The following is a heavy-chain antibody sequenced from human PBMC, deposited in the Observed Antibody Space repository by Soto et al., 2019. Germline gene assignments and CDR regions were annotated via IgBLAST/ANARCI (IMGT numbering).Heavy chain of an antibody. CDR1: GGSFSGYY. J-gene: IGHJ5*02. Sequence: SETLSLTCAVYGGSFSGYYWSWIRQPPGKGLEWIGEINHSGSTNYNPSLKSRVTISVDTSKNQFSLKLSSVTAADTAVYYCARVVPAAISWFDPRGQGTLVTVSS. D-gene: IGHD2-2*02. V-gene: IGHV4-34*01. CDR2: INHSGST. CDR3: ARVVPAAISWFDP.